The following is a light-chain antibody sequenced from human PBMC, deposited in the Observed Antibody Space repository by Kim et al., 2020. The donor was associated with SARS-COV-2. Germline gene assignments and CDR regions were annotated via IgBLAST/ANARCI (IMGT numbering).Light chain of an antibody. CDR1: TGACTIGTY. CDR3: LVYFGGAHSWV. Sequence: GQLTRHGASSTGACTIGTYPNWSQQKPGQAHRALIYSTRSIDSWTPDRFSGALLGGQAALTLSGVQPEDEAEYNCLVYFGGAHSWVFGGGTQLTVL. V-gene: IGLV7-43*01. J-gene: IGLJ3*02. CDR2: STR.